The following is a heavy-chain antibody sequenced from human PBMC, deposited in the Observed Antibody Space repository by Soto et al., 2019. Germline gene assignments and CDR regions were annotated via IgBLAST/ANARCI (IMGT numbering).Heavy chain of an antibody. V-gene: IGHV1-46*01. CDR2: INPGSGRP. Sequence: ASVKVSCKASGYTFTSYFIHWVRQAPGQGLEWMGLINPGSGRPNYAQKFQDRVIMTRDTSTTTVYMELSSVISEDTAIYYCARENMDVSSAVPDIWGQGTMVTVSS. J-gene: IGHJ3*02. CDR3: ARENMDVSSAVPDI. D-gene: IGHD3-22*01. CDR1: GYTFTSYF.